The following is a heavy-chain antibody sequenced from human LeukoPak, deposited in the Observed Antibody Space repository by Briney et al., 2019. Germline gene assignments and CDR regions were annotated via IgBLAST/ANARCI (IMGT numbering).Heavy chain of an antibody. J-gene: IGHJ5*02. D-gene: IGHD4-17*01. V-gene: IGHV4-39*01. CDR1: GGSISSIGYY. Sequence: SESLSLTCIVSGGSISSIGYYWGWLRQPPGKGLEGIGSINHSGNTYYNPSPRRPVLVSAPPSKNQCSLRLSAVTAADTAVYYCARQDDNDHGDPNWFDPWGQGTLVTVSS. CDR2: INHSGNT. CDR3: ARQDDNDHGDPNWFDP.